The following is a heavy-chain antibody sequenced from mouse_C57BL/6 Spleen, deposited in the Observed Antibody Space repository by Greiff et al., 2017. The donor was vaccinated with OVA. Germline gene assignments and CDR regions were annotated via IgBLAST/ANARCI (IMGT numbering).Heavy chain of an antibody. CDR2: INPNNGGT. CDR1: GYTFTDYY. J-gene: IGHJ3*01. Sequence: EVQLQQSGPELVKPGASVKISCKASGYTFTDYYMNWVKQSHGKSLEWIGDINPNNGGTSYNQKFKGKATLTVDKSSSTAYMELRSLTSEDSAVYYCASDDYDEGAWFAYWGQGTLVTVSA. V-gene: IGHV1-26*01. D-gene: IGHD2-4*01. CDR3: ASDDYDEGAWFAY.